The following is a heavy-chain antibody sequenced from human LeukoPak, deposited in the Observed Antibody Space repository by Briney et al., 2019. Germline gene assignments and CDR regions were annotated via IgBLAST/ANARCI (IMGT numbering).Heavy chain of an antibody. V-gene: IGHV3-7*01. CDR2: IRQDGSEI. CDR3: ARGSRLHFYGRTQEHFDT. D-gene: IGHD3-10*01. Sequence: PGGSLRLSCAASGFTLSDVWMSWVRQAPGKELAWVANIRQDGSEIHYVDSVKGRFTISRDNAKNSLFLQMNRLRAEDTAVYYCARGSRLHFYGRTQEHFDTWGLGTLVTVSS. J-gene: IGHJ4*02. CDR1: GFTLSDVW.